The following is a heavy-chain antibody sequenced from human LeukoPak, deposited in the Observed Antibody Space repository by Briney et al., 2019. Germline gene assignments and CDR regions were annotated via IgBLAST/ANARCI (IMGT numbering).Heavy chain of an antibody. CDR3: AKCDIVVVVAATPAY. V-gene: IGHV3-23*01. D-gene: IGHD2-15*01. J-gene: IGHJ4*02. CDR2: ISGSGGST. CDR1: GVPLISYD. Sequence: QCGVPLRLSCDASGVPLISYDMSCLRQAPEKRLEWVSAISGSGGSTYYADSVKGRFTISRDNSKNTLYLQMNSLRAEDTAVYYCAKCDIVVVVAATPAYWGQGTLVTVSS.